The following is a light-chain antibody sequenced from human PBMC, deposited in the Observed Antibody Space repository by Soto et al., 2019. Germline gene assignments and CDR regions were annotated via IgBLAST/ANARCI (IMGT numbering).Light chain of an antibody. CDR3: AAWDDSLNGYV. Sequence: LTQPPPASWTPRQRGTISFSGSSSNIGSNTVNWYQQLPGTAPKLLIYSNNQRPSGVPDRFSGSKSGTSASLAISGLQSEDEADYYCAAWDDSLNGYVFGTGTKVTVL. CDR2: SNN. V-gene: IGLV1-44*01. CDR1: SSNIGSNT. J-gene: IGLJ1*01.